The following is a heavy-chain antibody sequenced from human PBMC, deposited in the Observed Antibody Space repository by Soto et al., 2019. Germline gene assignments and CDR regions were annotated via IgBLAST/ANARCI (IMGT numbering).Heavy chain of an antibody. CDR2: MYYTGST. D-gene: IGHD6-19*01. V-gene: IGHV4-31*03. Sequence: SETLSLTCTVSGGSIRSGNYYWSWIRQLPGKGLEWIGYMYYTGSTSYNPSLESRVTISRDTSENQFSLKMSSVTAADTAIYYCARERDSSGWYGGFYLDYWGQGALVTVSS. CDR3: ARERDSSGWYGGFYLDY. CDR1: GGSIRSGNYY. J-gene: IGHJ4*02.